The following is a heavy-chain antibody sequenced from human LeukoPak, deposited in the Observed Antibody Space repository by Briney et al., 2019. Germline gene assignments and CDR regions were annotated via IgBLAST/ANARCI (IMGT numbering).Heavy chain of an antibody. D-gene: IGHD5-12*01. J-gene: IGHJ5*02. CDR2: IFSSGST. CDR1: GGFMSGHY. V-gene: IGHV4-59*11. Sequence: PSETLSLTCNVSGGFMSGHYWTWIRRPPGKGLEWFGCIFSSGSTNYNPSLKSRVTISVDTSKNQFSLSLRSVTAADTAVYYCARAVSGSDYWFDPWGQGTLVTVSS. CDR3: ARAVSGSDYWFDP.